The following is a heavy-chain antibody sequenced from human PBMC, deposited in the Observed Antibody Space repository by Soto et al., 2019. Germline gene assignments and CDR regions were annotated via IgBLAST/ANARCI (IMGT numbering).Heavy chain of an antibody. V-gene: IGHV1-2*04. CDR1: GYTFTGYY. J-gene: IGHJ4*02. Sequence: ASVKVSCKASGYTFTGYYIHWVRQAPGQGLEWMGWINPNSGGTHYAQKFQDWVTMTRDTSISTAYMELSRLRSDDTAVYYCARAYSSSKKYYFDYWGQGTLVTVSS. CDR2: INPNSGGT. D-gene: IGHD6-6*01. CDR3: ARAYSSSKKYYFDY.